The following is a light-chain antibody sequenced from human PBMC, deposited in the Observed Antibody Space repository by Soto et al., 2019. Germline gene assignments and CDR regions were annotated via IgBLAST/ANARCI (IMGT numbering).Light chain of an antibody. CDR3: QQYGSSPRT. CDR1: QSGTSSY. V-gene: IGKV3-20*01. Sequence: ENVLTQSPGTLSLSPGERATLSCRASQSGTSSYLALYPEKPCQAPRPPIHGASRRAAGIPDRFRGSGSGTDSTLTISRLEPEDFAVYYCQQYGSSPRTFGQGTKVDIK. J-gene: IGKJ1*01. CDR2: GAS.